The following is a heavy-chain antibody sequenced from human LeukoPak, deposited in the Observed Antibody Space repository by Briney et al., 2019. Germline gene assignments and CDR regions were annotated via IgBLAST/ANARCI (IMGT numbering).Heavy chain of an antibody. V-gene: IGHV4-59*08. CDR2: IYYSGST. Sequence: SETLSLTCTVSGGSISSYYWSWIRQPPGKGLEWIGYIYYSGSTNYNPSLKSRVTISVDTSKNQFSLKLSSVTAADTAAYYCASERFGYDSSGYYSLPAFDIWGQGTMVTVSS. CDR3: ASERFGYDSSGYYSLPAFDI. D-gene: IGHD3-22*01. CDR1: GGSISSYY. J-gene: IGHJ3*02.